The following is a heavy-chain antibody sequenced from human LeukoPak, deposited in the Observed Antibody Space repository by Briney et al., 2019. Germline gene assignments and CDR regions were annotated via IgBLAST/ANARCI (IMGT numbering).Heavy chain of an antibody. Sequence: LETLSLTCTVSGYSISSGYYWGWIRPPPGKGLEWIGEINHSGSTNYNPSLKSRVTISVDTSKNQFSLKLSSVTAADTAVYYCARAKRQYCTNGVCSYFDYWGQGTLVTVSS. CDR3: ARAKRQYCTNGVCSYFDY. D-gene: IGHD2-8*01. J-gene: IGHJ4*02. CDR2: INHSGST. V-gene: IGHV4-38-2*02. CDR1: GYSISSGYY.